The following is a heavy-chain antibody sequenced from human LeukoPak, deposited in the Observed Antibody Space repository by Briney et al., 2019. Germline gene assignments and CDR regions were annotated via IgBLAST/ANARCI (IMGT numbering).Heavy chain of an antibody. Sequence: GGSLRLSRAASGFTFSSYAMSWVRQAPGKGLEWVSYVSSSSSYTNYADSVKGRFTISRDNAKNSLYLQMNSLRAEDTAVYYCARRMATIPNFDYWGQGTLVTVSS. CDR3: ARRMATIPNFDY. J-gene: IGHJ4*02. CDR2: VSSSSSYT. CDR1: GFTFSSYA. D-gene: IGHD5-24*01. V-gene: IGHV3-11*03.